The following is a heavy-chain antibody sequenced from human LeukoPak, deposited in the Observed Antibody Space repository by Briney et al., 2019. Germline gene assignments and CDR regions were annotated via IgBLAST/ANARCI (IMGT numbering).Heavy chain of an antibody. CDR2: ISGSGGST. J-gene: IGHJ4*02. D-gene: IGHD6-19*01. Sequence: PGGSLRLSCAASGFTFSSYAMSWVRQAPGKGLEWVSAISGSGGSTYYADSVKGRFTISRDNPKNTLYLQMNSLRAEDTAVYYCAKGGYSSGWYDDYWGQGTLVTVSS. CDR3: AKGGYSSGWYDDY. CDR1: GFTFSSYA. V-gene: IGHV3-23*01.